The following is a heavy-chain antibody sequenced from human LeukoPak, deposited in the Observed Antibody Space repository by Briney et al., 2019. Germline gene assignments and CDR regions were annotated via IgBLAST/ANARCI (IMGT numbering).Heavy chain of an antibody. CDR2: MNPNTGGT. CDR3: ARDVPCGGDCYSWSSTGY. J-gene: IGHJ4*02. V-gene: IGHV1-2*02. Sequence: ASVKVSCKASGYTFTNYYLHWVRQAPGQGLEWMGWMNPNTGGTKPTQKFQGRVTMTRDTSVSTAYMELTRLRSDDTAVYYCARDVPCGGDCYSWSSTGYWGQGTLVTVSS. CDR1: GYTFTNYY. D-gene: IGHD2-21*02.